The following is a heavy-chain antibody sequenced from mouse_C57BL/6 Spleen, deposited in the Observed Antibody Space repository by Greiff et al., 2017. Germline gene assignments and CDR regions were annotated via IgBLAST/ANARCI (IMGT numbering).Heavy chain of an antibody. V-gene: IGHV1-82*01. CDR3: ARGLYYYAMDY. Sequence: QVQLQQSGPELVKPGASVKISCTASGYAFSSSWMNWVKQRPGKGLEWIGRIYPGDGDTNYNGKFKGKATLAADKSSSTAYMQLSSLTSEDSAVYFCARGLYYYAMDYWGQGTSVTVSS. J-gene: IGHJ4*01. CDR1: GYAFSSSW. CDR2: IYPGDGDT.